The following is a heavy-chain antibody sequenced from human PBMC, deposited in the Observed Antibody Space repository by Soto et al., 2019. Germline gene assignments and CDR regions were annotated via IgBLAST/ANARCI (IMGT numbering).Heavy chain of an antibody. CDR2: SNHSGST. J-gene: IGHJ5*02. V-gene: IGHV4-34*01. CDR1: GGSFSGYY. D-gene: IGHD7-27*01. CDR3: ARDPLGANGDRFNWLDP. Sequence: QVQLQPWGAGLLKPSETLSLTCAVYGGSFSGYYWSWIRQPPGKGLEWIGESNHSGSTNYNPSLTSRVTISVDTSKNQVALQLSSVTAADTAVYYCARDPLGANGDRFNWLDPWGRGTLVTVSS.